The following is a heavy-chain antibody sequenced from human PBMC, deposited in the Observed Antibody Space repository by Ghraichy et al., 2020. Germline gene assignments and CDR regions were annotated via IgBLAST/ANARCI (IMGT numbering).Heavy chain of an antibody. CDR3: ARGSTVVRFYYYDGMDV. D-gene: IGHD4-23*01. Sequence: GQSLNISCVGSGFSLSGYSMNWVRQSPGKGLEWISYITSSSRTISYADSVKGRFTISRDNAQNSLYLQMNSLRDEDTAVYYCARGSTVVRFYYYDGMDVWGQGTTVTVSS. CDR2: ITSSSRTI. V-gene: IGHV3-48*02. J-gene: IGHJ6*02. CDR1: GFSLSGYS.